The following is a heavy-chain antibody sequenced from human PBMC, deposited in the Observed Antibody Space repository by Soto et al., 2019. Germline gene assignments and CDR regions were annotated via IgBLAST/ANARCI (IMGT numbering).Heavy chain of an antibody. J-gene: IGHJ5*02. D-gene: IGHD3-10*01. V-gene: IGHV1-8*01. Sequence: ASVKVSCKATGYTFTNNDVSWVRQASGQGLEWMGWMNPGSGDTGHAQKFQGRVTMTRDITTATAYMELSSLRSEDTAIYYCARMASFGSLNWFDPWGQGTLVTVSS. CDR1: GYTFTNND. CDR2: MNPGSGDT. CDR3: ARMASFGSLNWFDP.